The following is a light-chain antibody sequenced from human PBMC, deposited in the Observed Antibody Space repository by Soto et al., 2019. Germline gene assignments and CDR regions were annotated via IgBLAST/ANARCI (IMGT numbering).Light chain of an antibody. J-gene: IGKJ3*01. V-gene: IGKV1-5*01. CDR2: DAS. CDR1: QSISSW. CDR3: QQYNCYSAVT. Sequence: IQITQSTSPLSSAVVDRLINTYRVSQSISSWLAWYQQKPGKAPKLLIYDASSLESGVPPRFSGSGSGTEFTISISSVEPDYFAAYYCQQYNCYSAVTCGRGTKVDIK.